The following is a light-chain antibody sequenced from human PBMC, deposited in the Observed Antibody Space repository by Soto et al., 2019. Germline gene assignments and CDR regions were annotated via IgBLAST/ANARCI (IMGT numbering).Light chain of an antibody. CDR1: QSISSSF. Sequence: EIVLTQSPGTLSLSPGERATLSCRASQSISSSFLAWYQQKPWQTPRLLIYGASTRATGIPDRFGGSGSGTDFTLTISRLEPEDFAVYYCQQYAGSPPWTFGQGTKVEIK. J-gene: IGKJ1*01. CDR3: QQYAGSPPWT. V-gene: IGKV3-20*01. CDR2: GAS.